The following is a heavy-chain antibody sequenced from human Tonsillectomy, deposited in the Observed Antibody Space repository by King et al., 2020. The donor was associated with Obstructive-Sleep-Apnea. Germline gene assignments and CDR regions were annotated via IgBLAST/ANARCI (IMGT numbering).Heavy chain of an antibody. Sequence: VQLVESGGGLVQPGGSLRLSCAASGFTFSSYAMNWVRQAPGKGLEWVSGISGSGGSTYYADSVKGRFTISRDNSKNTLCLEVNSLRAEDTAVYYCAKDLQGGWGIDYWGQGTLVTVSS. J-gene: IGHJ4*02. CDR2: ISGSGGST. D-gene: IGHD7-27*01. CDR3: AKDLQGGWGIDY. V-gene: IGHV3-23*04. CDR1: GFTFSSYA.